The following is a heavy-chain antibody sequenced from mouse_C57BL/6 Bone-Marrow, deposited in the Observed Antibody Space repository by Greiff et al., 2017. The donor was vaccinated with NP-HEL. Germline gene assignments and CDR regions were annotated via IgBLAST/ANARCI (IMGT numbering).Heavy chain of an antibody. V-gene: IGHV1-59*01. CDR3: ATRSYYFDY. Sequence: VQLQQPGAELVRPGTSVKLSCKASGYTFTSYWMHWVKQRPGQGLEWIGVIDPSDSYTNYNQKFKGKATLTVDTSSSTAYMQLSSLTSEDSAVYYCATRSYYFDYCCQGTTLPVSS. CDR2: IDPSDSYT. CDR1: GYTFTSYW. J-gene: IGHJ2*01.